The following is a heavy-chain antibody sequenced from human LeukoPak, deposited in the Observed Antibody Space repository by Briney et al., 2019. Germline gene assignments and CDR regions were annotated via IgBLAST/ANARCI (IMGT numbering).Heavy chain of an antibody. CDR3: ARDMGSGSLHY. V-gene: IGHV1-3*04. Sequence: ASVKVSCKASGYTFTTYAIHWVRQAPGQSLEWLGWINTGNGDTRYSQTFQGRVTITRDTSASTVYMELSSLRPEDTAMYYCARDMGSGSLHYWGQGTLVTVSS. D-gene: IGHD1-26*01. J-gene: IGHJ4*02. CDR1: GYTFTTYA. CDR2: INTGNGDT.